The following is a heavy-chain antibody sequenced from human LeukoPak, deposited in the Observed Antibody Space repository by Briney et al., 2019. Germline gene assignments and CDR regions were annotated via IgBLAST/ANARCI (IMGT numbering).Heavy chain of an antibody. Sequence: SETLSLTCSVSGVSITSNYWTWIRQPAGRGLEWIGRVSTRGNTNYNPSLKSRVTMSVGTPKNLFSLKLTSVTAADTAMYYCARDRGSYVIDYWGQGTLVTVSS. D-gene: IGHD1-26*01. J-gene: IGHJ4*02. CDR3: ARDRGSYVIDY. CDR2: VSTRGNT. CDR1: GVSITSNY. V-gene: IGHV4-4*07.